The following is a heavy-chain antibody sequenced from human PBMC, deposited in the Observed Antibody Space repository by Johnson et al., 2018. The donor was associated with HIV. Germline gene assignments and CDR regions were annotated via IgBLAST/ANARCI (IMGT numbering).Heavy chain of an antibody. D-gene: IGHD3-16*02. V-gene: IGHV3-30-3*01. CDR1: GFTFSSYA. J-gene: IGHJ3*02. CDR3: ARVGYHDAFDI. CDR2: ISYDGSNK. Sequence: QVQLVESGGGVVQPGRSLRLSCAASGFTFSSYAMHWVRQAPGKGLEWVAVISYDGSNKYYADSVKGRFTISRDNSKNTLFLHMNSLRAGDTAVYYCARVGYHDAFDIWGQGTLVTVSS.